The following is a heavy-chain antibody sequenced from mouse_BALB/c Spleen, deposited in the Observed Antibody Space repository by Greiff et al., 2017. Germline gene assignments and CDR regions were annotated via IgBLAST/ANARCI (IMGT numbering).Heavy chain of an antibody. CDR3: ARTSYRYDGNYYAMDY. CDR2: IDPANGNT. V-gene: IGHV14-3*02. Sequence: EVKLQQSGAELVKPGASVKLSCTASGFNIKDTYMHWVKQRPEQGLEWIGRIDPANGNTKYDPKFQGKATITADTSSNTAYLQLSSLTSEDTAVYYCARTSYRYDGNYYAMDYWGQGTSVTVSS. J-gene: IGHJ4*01. D-gene: IGHD2-14*01. CDR1: GFNIKDTY.